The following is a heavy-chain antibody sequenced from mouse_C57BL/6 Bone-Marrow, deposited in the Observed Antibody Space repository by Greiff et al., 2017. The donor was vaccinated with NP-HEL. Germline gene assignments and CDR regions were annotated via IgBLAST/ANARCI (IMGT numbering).Heavy chain of an antibody. Sequence: VHLHPSLPYLFKPGASVKLSCKASGYTFTEYTIHWVKQRSGQGLEWIGWFYPGSGSIKYNEKFKDKATLTADKSSSTVYMELSRLTSEDSAVYFCARDCDCPSWDFDVWGTGTTVTVSS. CDR2: FYPGSGSI. J-gene: IGHJ1*03. CDR1: GYTFTEYT. CDR3: ARDCDCPSWDFDV. V-gene: IGHV1-62-2*01.